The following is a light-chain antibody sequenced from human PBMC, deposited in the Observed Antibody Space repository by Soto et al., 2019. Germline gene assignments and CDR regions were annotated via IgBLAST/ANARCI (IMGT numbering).Light chain of an antibody. J-gene: IGKJ2*01. CDR2: GAS. Sequence: EIVMTQSPATLSVSPGERATLSCRASQSVSSNLAWYQQKPGQAPRLLIYGASTRATGIPARFSGSGSGTEFTLTITSLQSEDFAVYYCQQYNNWPPGSTFAQGTKLEIK. V-gene: IGKV3-15*01. CDR1: QSVSSN. CDR3: QQYNNWPPGST.